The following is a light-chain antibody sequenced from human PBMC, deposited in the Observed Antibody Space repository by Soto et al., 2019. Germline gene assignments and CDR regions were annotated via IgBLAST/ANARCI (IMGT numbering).Light chain of an antibody. CDR2: DAS. J-gene: IGKJ2*01. V-gene: IGKV1-33*01. CDR1: QDISNY. Sequence: DIQMTQSPSSLSASVGDRVTITCQASQDISNYLNWYQQKPGKAPKLLIYDASNLETGGPSRFSGSGSGTDFTFTISSLQPEDIATYYCQQNDNLPPTFGPGTKLEIK. CDR3: QQNDNLPPT.